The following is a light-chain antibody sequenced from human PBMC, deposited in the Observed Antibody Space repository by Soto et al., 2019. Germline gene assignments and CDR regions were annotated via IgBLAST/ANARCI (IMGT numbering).Light chain of an antibody. CDR2: DAS. V-gene: IGKV3-11*01. CDR3: QQRRNLIT. J-gene: IGKJ5*01. Sequence: EIVLSHSSATLSFSPGGRVTLSCSASQSVSSFLSWYQHKPGQAPRLLIYDASNRATGIPARFSGSGSGTDFTLTISSLEPEDFAIYYCQQRRNLITFGQGTRLEIK. CDR1: QSVSSF.